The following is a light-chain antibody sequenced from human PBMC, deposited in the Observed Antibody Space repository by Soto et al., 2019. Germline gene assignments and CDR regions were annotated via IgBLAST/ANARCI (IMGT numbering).Light chain of an antibody. CDR3: SSYTSSSTYVV. V-gene: IGLV2-14*01. Sequence: QSVLTQPASVSGSPGQSITISCTGTSSDVGGYNYVSWYQQHPGKAPKLMIYDVSNRPSGVSNRFSGSKSGNTASLTISGLQAEVEADYYCSSYTSSSTYVVFGGGTQLTVL. CDR1: SSDVGGYNY. CDR2: DVS. J-gene: IGLJ2*01.